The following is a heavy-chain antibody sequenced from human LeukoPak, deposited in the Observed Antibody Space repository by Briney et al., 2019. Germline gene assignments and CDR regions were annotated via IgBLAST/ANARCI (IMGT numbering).Heavy chain of an antibody. J-gene: IGHJ4*02. V-gene: IGHV3-33*01. CDR1: GFTFSSYG. D-gene: IGHD5-18*01. CDR2: IWYDGSNK. CDR3: AILSGYSLDY. Sequence: GRSLRLSCAASGFTFSSYGMHWVRQAPGKGLEWVAVIWYDGSNKYYADSVKGRFTISRDNSKNTLNLQMNSLRAEDTAVYYCAILSGYSLDYWGQGTLVTVSS.